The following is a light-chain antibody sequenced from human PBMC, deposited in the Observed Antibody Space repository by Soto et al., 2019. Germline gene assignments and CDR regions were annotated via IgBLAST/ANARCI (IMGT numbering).Light chain of an antibody. CDR2: AAS. V-gene: IGKV1-9*01. CDR3: QHLNTYHFT. Sequence: DIQLTQSPSFLSASVGDRVTITCRASQGIAGYLAWYQQKPRKAPKLLIYAASTLQSGVPSRFSGSGSGTEFALTISSLQPEDFATYYCQHLNTYHFTFGPGTKVEIK. J-gene: IGKJ3*01. CDR1: QGIAGY.